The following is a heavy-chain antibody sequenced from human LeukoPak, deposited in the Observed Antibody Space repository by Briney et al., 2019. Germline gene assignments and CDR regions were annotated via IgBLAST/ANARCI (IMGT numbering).Heavy chain of an antibody. CDR3: AKVVGTKDYAYYFDY. D-gene: IGHD4-17*01. J-gene: IGHJ4*02. CDR2: IYSGGST. Sequence: GGSLRLSCAASGFTVSSNYMSWVRQAPGKGLEWVSVIYSGGSTYYADSVKGRFTISRDNSKNTLYLQMNSLRAEDTAVYYCAKVVGTKDYAYYFDYWGQGTLVTVSS. V-gene: IGHV3-66*01. CDR1: GFTVSSNY.